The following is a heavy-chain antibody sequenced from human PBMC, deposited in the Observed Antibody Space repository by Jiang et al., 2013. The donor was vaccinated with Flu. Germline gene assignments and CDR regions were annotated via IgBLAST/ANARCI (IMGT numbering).Heavy chain of an antibody. CDR2: MNPNSGNA. J-gene: IGHJ6*02. CDR3: ARGQVAAMGDYYYYGMDV. V-gene: IGHV1-8*01. D-gene: IGHD5-18*01. Sequence: SGAEVKKPGASMKVSCKASGYTFNSYDINWVRQATGQGLEWMGWMNPNSGNAHYAQKFQGRITMTRSTSISTAYMELSSLRSEDTAVYYCARGQVAAMGDYYYYGMDVWGQGTTVTVSS. CDR1: GYTFNSYD.